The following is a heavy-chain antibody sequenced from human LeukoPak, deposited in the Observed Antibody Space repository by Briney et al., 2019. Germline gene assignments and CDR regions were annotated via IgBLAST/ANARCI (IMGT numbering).Heavy chain of an antibody. Sequence: GGSLRLSCAASGFTFSTFAMIWVRQPPGKGLEWVSSIFPSGGEIHYADSVRGRFTISRDNSKSTLSLQMNSLRAEDTAIYYCATYRQVLLPFDSWGQGTLVTVSS. CDR3: ATYRQVLLPFDS. D-gene: IGHD2-8*02. J-gene: IGHJ4*02. CDR1: GFTFSTFA. CDR2: IFPSGGEI. V-gene: IGHV3-23*01.